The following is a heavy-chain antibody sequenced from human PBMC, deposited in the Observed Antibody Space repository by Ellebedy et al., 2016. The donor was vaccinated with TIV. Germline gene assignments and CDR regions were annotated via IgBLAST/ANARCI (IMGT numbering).Heavy chain of an antibody. D-gene: IGHD6-19*01. Sequence: GGSLRLFCAASGFTFSNYWMSWVRQAPGKGLEWVANIKQDGNEKYYVDSVEGRFAISRDNAKNSMYLQMNSLRDEDTAVYYCARDQWLGRAYYFDYWGQGTLLTVSS. V-gene: IGHV3-7*01. J-gene: IGHJ4*02. CDR2: IKQDGNEK. CDR1: GFTFSNYW. CDR3: ARDQWLGRAYYFDY.